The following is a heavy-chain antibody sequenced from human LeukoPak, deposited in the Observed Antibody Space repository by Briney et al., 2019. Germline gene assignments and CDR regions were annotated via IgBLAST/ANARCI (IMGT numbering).Heavy chain of an antibody. CDR1: GGSISSYY. D-gene: IGHD6-13*01. CDR3: ARGVYIAAAQYGY. Sequence: SETLSLTCTVSGGSISSYYWSWIRQPPGRRLEWIGCIYYSGTTNYNPSLKSRVTISVDTSKNQFSLKLSSVTAADTAVYYCARGVYIAAAQYGYWGQGTLVTVSS. CDR2: IYYSGTT. V-gene: IGHV4-59*01. J-gene: IGHJ4*02.